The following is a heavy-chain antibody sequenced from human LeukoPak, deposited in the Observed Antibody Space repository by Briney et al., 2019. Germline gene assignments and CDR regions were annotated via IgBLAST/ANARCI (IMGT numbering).Heavy chain of an antibody. V-gene: IGHV3-23*01. CDR3: AKVGLWLRGGYSYGYYDY. CDR2: ISGSGGST. Sequence: PGGSLRLSRAASGFTFSSYAMSWVRQAPGKGLEWVSAISGSGGSTYYAGSVKGRFTISRDNSKNTLYLQMNSLRAEDTAVYYCAKVGLWLRGGYSYGYYDYWGQGTLVTVSS. CDR1: GFTFSSYA. D-gene: IGHD5-18*01. J-gene: IGHJ4*02.